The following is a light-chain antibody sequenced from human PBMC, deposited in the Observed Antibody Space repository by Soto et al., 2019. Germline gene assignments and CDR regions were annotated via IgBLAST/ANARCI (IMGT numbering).Light chain of an antibody. CDR1: SSDVGTYEY. CDR2: DVS. V-gene: IGLV2-14*03. J-gene: IGLJ2*01. CDR3: SSYASNGDVL. Sequence: QSALTQPASVSGSPGQSITISCTGTSSDVGTYEYVSWYQHHPGKAPKLMIYDVSNRPSGVSDRFSGSKSGNTASLTISGLRAEVEADYYCSSYASNGDVLFGGGTKLTVL.